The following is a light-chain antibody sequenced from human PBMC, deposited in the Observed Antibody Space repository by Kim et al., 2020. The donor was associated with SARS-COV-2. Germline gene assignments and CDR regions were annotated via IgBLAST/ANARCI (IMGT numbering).Light chain of an antibody. CDR2: SND. CDR3: QSYDSSLSVGI. Sequence: QRAPISCAGTTSNIGAGFEVNWYQQLPGTAPKLLIHSNDNRPSGVPDRFSGSKSGTSASLTITGLQPEDEADYYCQSYDSSLSVGIFGGGTQLTVL. J-gene: IGLJ2*01. CDR1: TSNIGAGFE. V-gene: IGLV1-40*01.